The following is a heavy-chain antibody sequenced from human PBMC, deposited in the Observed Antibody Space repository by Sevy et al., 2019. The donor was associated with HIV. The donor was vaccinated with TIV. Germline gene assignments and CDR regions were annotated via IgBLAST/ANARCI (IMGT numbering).Heavy chain of an antibody. V-gene: IGHV1-69*13. CDR1: GGTFSSYA. J-gene: IGHJ6*02. D-gene: IGHD1-20*01. CDR2: IIPIFRTA. Sequence: ASVKVSCKASGGTFSSYAISWVRQAPRQGLERMGGIIPIFRTANYAQKFQGRVTISADESTSTAYMELISLRSEDTAVNYCARDNSPATSYYYYYGMDVWGQGTTVTVSS. CDR3: ARDNSPATSYYYYYGMDV.